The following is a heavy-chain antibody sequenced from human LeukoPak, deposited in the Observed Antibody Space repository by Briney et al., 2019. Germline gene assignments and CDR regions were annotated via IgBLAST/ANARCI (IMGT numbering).Heavy chain of an antibody. J-gene: IGHJ3*02. D-gene: IGHD4-17*01. CDR3: ARVSDYGDHTDAFDI. Sequence: LSQTLSLTCVISGDSVSSRTASWNWVRQSPSRGLEWLGRTYYRSKWYNDYAVSVKSRITINPDTSKNQFSLQLNSVTPEDTAVYYCARVSDYGDHTDAFDIWGQGTMVTVSS. V-gene: IGHV6-1*01. CDR1: GDSVSSRTAS. CDR2: TYYRSKWYN.